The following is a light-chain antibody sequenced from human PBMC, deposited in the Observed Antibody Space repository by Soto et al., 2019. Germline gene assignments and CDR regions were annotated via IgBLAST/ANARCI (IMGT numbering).Light chain of an antibody. CDR3: QHFVNSLTWT. V-gene: IGKV3-20*01. CDR2: GAS. CDR1: QSVSSSY. J-gene: IGKJ1*01. Sequence: IVSPHTPGALPLPPLQRAPVSWSPSQSVSSSYLAWYQQKPGQAPRLLIYGASSRATGVPDRFSGGGSGTDFTLTISRLEPEDFAVYYCQHFVNSLTWTFGQGTKVDIK.